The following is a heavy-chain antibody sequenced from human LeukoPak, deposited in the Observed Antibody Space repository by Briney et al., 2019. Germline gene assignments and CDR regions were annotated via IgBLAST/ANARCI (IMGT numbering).Heavy chain of an antibody. Sequence: SVTVSCKASGGTFSSYAISWVRQAPGQGLEWMGGIIPIFGTANYAQKFQGRVTITTDESTSTAYMELSSLRSEDTAVYYCAREPMIGSHWFDPWGQGTLVTVSS. D-gene: IGHD3-22*01. CDR2: IIPIFGTA. CDR3: AREPMIGSHWFDP. V-gene: IGHV1-69*05. CDR1: GGTFSSYA. J-gene: IGHJ5*02.